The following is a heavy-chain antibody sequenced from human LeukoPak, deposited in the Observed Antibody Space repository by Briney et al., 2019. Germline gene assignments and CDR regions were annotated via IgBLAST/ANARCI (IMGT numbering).Heavy chain of an antibody. CDR3: ARDFGYGGKAWFDP. CDR1: GYTFTDYY. J-gene: IGHJ5*02. CDR2: INPNTGGT. D-gene: IGHD4-23*01. V-gene: IGHV1-2*02. Sequence: ASVKVSCKASGYTFTDYYMHWVRQAPGQGLEWMGWINPNTGGTNYAQKLQVRVTMTRDTSTSTAYMELSNLRSDDTAVYYCARDFGYGGKAWFDPWGQGTLVTVSS.